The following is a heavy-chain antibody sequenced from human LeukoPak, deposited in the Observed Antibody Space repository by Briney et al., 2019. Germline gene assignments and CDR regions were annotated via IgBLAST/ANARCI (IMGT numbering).Heavy chain of an antibody. CDR2: IDHSGST. V-gene: IGHV4-34*01. CDR1: GGSFSGYY. Sequence: SETLSLTCAVYGGSFSGYYWSWIRQPPGKGLEWIGEIDHSGSTNYNPSLKSRVTISVDTSKNQFSLKLSSVTAADTAVYYCAREGVVGAYGHFDYWGQGTLVTVSS. J-gene: IGHJ4*02. D-gene: IGHD2-15*01. CDR3: AREGVVGAYGHFDY.